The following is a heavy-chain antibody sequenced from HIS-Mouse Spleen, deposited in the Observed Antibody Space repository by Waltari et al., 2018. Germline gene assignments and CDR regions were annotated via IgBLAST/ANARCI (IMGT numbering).Heavy chain of an antibody. CDR1: VGSISSSRYY. Sequence: QLQLQESGPGLVKPSETLSLTCTVSVGSISSSRYYWGWIRQPQGKGLEWIGSIYYSGSTYYNPSLKSRVTISVDTSKNQFSLKLSSVTAADTAVYYCAREIPYSSSWYDWYFDLWGRGTLVTVSS. D-gene: IGHD6-13*01. CDR2: IYYSGST. J-gene: IGHJ2*01. CDR3: AREIPYSSSWYDWYFDL. V-gene: IGHV4-39*07.